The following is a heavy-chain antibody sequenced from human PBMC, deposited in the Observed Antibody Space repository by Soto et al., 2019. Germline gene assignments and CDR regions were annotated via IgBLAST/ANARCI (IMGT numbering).Heavy chain of an antibody. CDR2: IYYSGST. CDR3: ARESYYYDSSGYYYIYAFDI. V-gene: IGHV4-30-4*01. J-gene: IGHJ3*02. Sequence: SETLSLTCTVSGGSISSGDYYWSWIRQPPGKGLEWIGYIYYSGSTYYNPSLKSRVTISVDTSKNQFSLKLSSVTAADTAVYYCARESYYYDSSGYYYIYAFDIWGQGTMVTVSS. D-gene: IGHD3-22*01. CDR1: GGSISSGDYY.